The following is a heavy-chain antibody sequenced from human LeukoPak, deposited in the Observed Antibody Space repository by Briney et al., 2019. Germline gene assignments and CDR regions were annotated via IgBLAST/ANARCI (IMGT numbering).Heavy chain of an antibody. CDR3: ARARGGYDFDY. CDR1: GFTFSNAW. D-gene: IGHD5-12*01. V-gene: IGHV3-7*03. CDR2: IKQDGSEK. J-gene: IGHJ4*02. Sequence: GGSLRLSCAASGFTFSNAWMTWVRQAPGKGLEWVANIKQDGSEKYYVDSVKGRFTISRDNAKNSLYLQLNSLRAEDTAVYYCARARGGYDFDYWGQGTLVTVSS.